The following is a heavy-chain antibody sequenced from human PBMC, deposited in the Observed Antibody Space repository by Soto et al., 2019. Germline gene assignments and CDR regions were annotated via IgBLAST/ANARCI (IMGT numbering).Heavy chain of an antibody. V-gene: IGHV1-46*01. D-gene: IGHD3-3*01. J-gene: IGHJ4*02. CDR3: ARGRGFYDFWNEDSLVFDY. CDR1: GYTFTNYY. Sequence: ASVKVSCKTSGYTFTNYYIHWVRQAPGQGLEWMGIINPSGGGTSYAQKFQGRVTMTRDTSTSTIYMELSSLRPEDTAVYYCARGRGFYDFWNEDSLVFDYWGQGTLVTVSS. CDR2: INPSGGGT.